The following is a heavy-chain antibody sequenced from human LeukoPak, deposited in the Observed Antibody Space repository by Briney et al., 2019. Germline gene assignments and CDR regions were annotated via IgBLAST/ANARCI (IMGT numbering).Heavy chain of an antibody. V-gene: IGHV4-4*02. J-gene: IGHJ3*02. CDR2: TYHSGST. CDR1: GDSISSSNW. D-gene: IGHD2-2*02. Sequence: SETLSLTCAVSGDSISSSNWWSWVRQPPGKGLEWIGYTYHSGSTYYNPSLKSRVTISVDRSKNQFSLKLSSVTAADTAVYYCARELGYCSSTSCYKGNAFDIWGQGTMVTVSS. CDR3: ARELGYCSSTSCYKGNAFDI.